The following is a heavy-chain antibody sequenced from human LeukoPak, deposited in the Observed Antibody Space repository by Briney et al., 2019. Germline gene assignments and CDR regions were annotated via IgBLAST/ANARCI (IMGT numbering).Heavy chain of an antibody. J-gene: IGHJ4*02. D-gene: IGHD6-6*01. CDR1: GGSISSSNW. V-gene: IGHV4-4*02. CDR2: IYHSGST. Sequence: PSGTLSLTCAVSGGSISSSNWWSWVRQPPGKGLEGIGEIYHSGSTNYNPSLKSRVTISVDKSKNQFSLKLSSVTAADTAVYYCASRSISRPYYFDYWGQGTLVTVSS. CDR3: ASRSISRPYYFDY.